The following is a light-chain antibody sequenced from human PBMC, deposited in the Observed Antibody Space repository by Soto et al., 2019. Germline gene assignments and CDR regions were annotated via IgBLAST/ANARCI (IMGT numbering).Light chain of an antibody. CDR2: EVS. J-gene: IGLJ1*01. Sequence: QSALTQPPSASGSPGQSVTISCTGTSSDVGGYNYVSWYQQHPGKAPKLMIYEVSKRPSGVPDRFSGSKSGNKASLTVSGLQAEDEADYYCSSYAGSNNVYVFGTGTKLTVL. CDR1: SSDVGGYNY. CDR3: SSYAGSNNVYV. V-gene: IGLV2-8*01.